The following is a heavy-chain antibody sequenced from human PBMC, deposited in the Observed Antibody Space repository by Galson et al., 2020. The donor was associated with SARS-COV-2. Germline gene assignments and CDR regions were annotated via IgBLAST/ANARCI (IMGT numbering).Heavy chain of an antibody. J-gene: IGHJ6*02. D-gene: IGHD5-18*01. V-gene: IGHV4-39*01. Sequence: SETLSLICTVSGGSIKSYSYYWAWVRQPPGKGLEWLGSIYYNGDTYYNPYLKSPIAISVDTSRNQFSLKVTSVTAADTAVYYCARRYTSVGLDVWGQGTTVTVSS. CDR1: GGSIKSYSYY. CDR3: ARRYTSVGLDV. CDR2: IYYNGDT.